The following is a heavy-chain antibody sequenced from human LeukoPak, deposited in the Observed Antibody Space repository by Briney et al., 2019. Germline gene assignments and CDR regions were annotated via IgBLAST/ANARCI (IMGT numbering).Heavy chain of an antibody. D-gene: IGHD2-2*01. CDR3: AKRNSLRCSTSCYPIVI. V-gene: IGHV3-23*01. CDR2: VTGSGLTT. CDR1: GFTFSSYA. J-gene: IGHJ4*02. Sequence: PGGSLRLSCAASGFTFSSYAMSWVRQAPGKGLEWVSAVTGSGLTTYYADSVKGRFTISRDNSKNTLYLQMNSLRAEDTAVYYCAKRNSLRCSTSCYPIVIWGQGTLVTVSS.